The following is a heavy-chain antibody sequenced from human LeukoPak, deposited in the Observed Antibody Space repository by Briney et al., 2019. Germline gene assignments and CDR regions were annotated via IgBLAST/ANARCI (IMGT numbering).Heavy chain of an antibody. D-gene: IGHD6-13*01. CDR2: IYWNDDK. V-gene: IGHV2-5*01. J-gene: IGHJ4*02. Sequence: SGPTLVKPTQTLTLTCTFSQFSLSTTTVGVGWIRQPPGKALEWLALIYWNDDKRYSPSLKSRLTITKDTSKNQVVLTMTNMDPVDTATYYCAHRRGRWPFDFWGQGTLVTVSS. CDR1: QFSLSTTTVG. CDR3: AHRRGRWPFDF.